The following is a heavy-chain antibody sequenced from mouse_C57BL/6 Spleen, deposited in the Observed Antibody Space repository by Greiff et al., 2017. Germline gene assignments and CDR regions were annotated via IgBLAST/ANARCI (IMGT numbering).Heavy chain of an antibody. Sequence: QVQLQQSGPELVKPGASVKISCKASGYAFSSSWMNWVKQRPGKGLEWIGRIYPGDGDTNYNGKFKGKATLTADKSSSTAYMQLSSLTSEDSAVYFCARGGYGSSDGGFAYWGQGTLVTVSA. V-gene: IGHV1-82*01. J-gene: IGHJ3*01. CDR1: GYAFSSSW. CDR3: ARGGYGSSDGGFAY. CDR2: IYPGDGDT. D-gene: IGHD1-1*01.